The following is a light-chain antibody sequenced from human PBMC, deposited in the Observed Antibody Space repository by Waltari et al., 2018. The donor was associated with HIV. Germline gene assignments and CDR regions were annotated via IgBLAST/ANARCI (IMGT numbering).Light chain of an antibody. V-gene: IGKV1-5*03. CDR1: HSVSSL. CDR2: KAS. CDR3: QQYNSYWT. J-gene: IGKJ1*01. Sequence: DIQMTHSPSTLSASVGNRATITCRASHSVSSLLAWYQQKPGKDPKLLIYKASTLESGVPSRFSGSGSGTEFTLTISSLQPDDFATYYCQQYNSYWTFGQGTKVEIK.